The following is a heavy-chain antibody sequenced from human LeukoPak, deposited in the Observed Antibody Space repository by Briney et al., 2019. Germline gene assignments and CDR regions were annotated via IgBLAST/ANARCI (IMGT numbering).Heavy chain of an antibody. CDR1: GFTFSSHA. V-gene: IGHV3-23*01. CDR3: AKVTMAAYWYIDL. D-gene: IGHD2-8*01. CDR2: ISFSGGST. Sequence: PGGSLRLSCAASGFTFSSHALSWVRQAPGKGLEWVSGISFSGGSTYYADSVKGRSTISRDNSQNTLYLQMNSLRAEDTAEYYCAKVTMAAYWYIDLWGRGTLVTVSS. J-gene: IGHJ2*01.